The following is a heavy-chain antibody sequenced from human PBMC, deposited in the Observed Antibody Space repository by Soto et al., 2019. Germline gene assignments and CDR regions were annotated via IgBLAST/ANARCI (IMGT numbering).Heavy chain of an antibody. CDR2: IDASTGRT. J-gene: IGHJ4*02. D-gene: IGHD6-19*01. Sequence: EVQLLESGGGLVQPGGSLRLSCAASGFAFSGYPMSWVRQTPGKGLEWVSGIDASTGRTYFADSVEGRFTISRDNSKNTLYLQMNSLRVADTAIYYCAKDDSSGWYRSFDYWGQETLVTVSS. CDR1: GFAFSGYP. V-gene: IGHV3-23*01. CDR3: AKDDSSGWYRSFDY.